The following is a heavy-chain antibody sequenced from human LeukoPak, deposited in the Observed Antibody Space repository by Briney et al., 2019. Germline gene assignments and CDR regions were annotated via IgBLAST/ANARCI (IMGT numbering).Heavy chain of an antibody. CDR2: IKQDGSEK. V-gene: IGHV3-7*01. CDR3: ARDLLSLLGRYFDL. CDR1: GFTFSSYW. Sequence: GGSLRLSCAASGFTFSSYWMSWVRQAPGKGLEWVANIKQDGSEKYYVDSVRGRFTISRDNAKTSLYLQMNSLRAEDTAVYYCARDLLSLLGRYFDLWGRGTLVTVSS. D-gene: IGHD2-15*01. J-gene: IGHJ2*01.